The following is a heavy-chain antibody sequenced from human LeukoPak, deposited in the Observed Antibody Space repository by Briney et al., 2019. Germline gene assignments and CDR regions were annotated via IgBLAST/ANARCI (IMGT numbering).Heavy chain of an antibody. Sequence: WGSLRLSCAASGFTFSSYGMHWVRQGPGQGLEWVAVIWYDGSNKYYADYVKGRFTISRDNSENTLYLQMNSLRAEDTAVYYCAKDGGGPAAKTLDYWGQGTLVTVSS. D-gene: IGHD2-2*01. J-gene: IGHJ4*02. CDR3: AKDGGGPAAKTLDY. CDR2: IWYDGSNK. V-gene: IGHV3-33*06. CDR1: GFTFSSYG.